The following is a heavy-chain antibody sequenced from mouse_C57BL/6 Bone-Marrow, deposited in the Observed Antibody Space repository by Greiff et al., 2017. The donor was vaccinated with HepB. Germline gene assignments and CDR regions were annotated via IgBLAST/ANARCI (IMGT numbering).Heavy chain of an antibody. CDR1: GYAFSSYW. Sequence: VQLQQSGAELVKPGASVKISCKASGYAFSSYWMNWVKQRPGKGLEWIGQIYPGDGDTNYNGKFKGKATLTADKSSSTAYMQLSLLTSEDSAVYFCARYGGSSYEDYFDYWGQGTTLTVSS. J-gene: IGHJ2*01. CDR3: ARYGGSSYEDYFDY. CDR2: IYPGDGDT. D-gene: IGHD1-1*01. V-gene: IGHV1-80*01.